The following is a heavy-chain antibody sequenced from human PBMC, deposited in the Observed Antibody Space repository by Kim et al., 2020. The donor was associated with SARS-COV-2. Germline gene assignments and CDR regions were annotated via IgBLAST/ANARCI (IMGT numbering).Heavy chain of an antibody. D-gene: IGHD3-22*01. CDR3: ARHISEDYYDSSGYYVYYYYGMDV. CDR2: IYYSGST. V-gene: IGHV4-39*01. CDR1: GGSISSSSYY. J-gene: IGHJ6*02. Sequence: SETLSLTCTVSGGSISSSSYYWGWIRQPPGKGLEWIGSIYYSGSTYYNPSLKSRVTISVDTSKNQFSLKLSSVTAADTAVYYCARHISEDYYDSSGYYVYYYYGMDVWGQGTTVTVSS.